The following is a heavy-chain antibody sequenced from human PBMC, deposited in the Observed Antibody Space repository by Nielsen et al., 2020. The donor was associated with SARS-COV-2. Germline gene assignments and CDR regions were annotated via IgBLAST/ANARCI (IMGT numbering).Heavy chain of an antibody. J-gene: IGHJ6*02. CDR3: ASQRYYYDSSGYYYGAYYYYGMDV. Sequence: SETLSLTCTVSGGSISRGGYYWGWIRQPPGKGLEWIGSIYYSGSTYYNPSLKSRVTISVDTSKNQFSLKLSSVTAADTAVYYCASQRYYYDSSGYYYGAYYYYGMDVWGQGTTVTVSS. V-gene: IGHV4-39*01. D-gene: IGHD3-22*01. CDR2: IYYSGST. CDR1: GGSISRGGYY.